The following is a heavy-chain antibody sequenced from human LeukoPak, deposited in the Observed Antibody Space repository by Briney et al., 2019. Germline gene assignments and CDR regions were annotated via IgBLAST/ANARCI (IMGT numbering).Heavy chain of an antibody. CDR2: ISYSGTT. J-gene: IGHJ6*02. Sequence: SETLSLTCTVSGGSITSYYWSSIRQPPGKGLEWTRHISYSGTTNSSPALKSRVTISVDTSNIQVSLTLISLTAADTAVYYCAGLRYIYAMDVWGQGTTVSASS. CDR3: AGLRYIYAMDV. V-gene: IGHV4-59*01. D-gene: IGHD5-18*01. CDR1: GGSITSYY.